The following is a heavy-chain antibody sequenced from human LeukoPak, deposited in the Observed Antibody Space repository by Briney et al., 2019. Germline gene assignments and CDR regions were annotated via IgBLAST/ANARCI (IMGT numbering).Heavy chain of an antibody. CDR3: AKDRGTSVVPGF. Sequence: GGSLRLSRAASGFTFSSYGMHWVRQAPGKGLEWVAFIRYDGSNKYYADSVKGRFTISRDNSKNTLYLQMNSLRAEETAVYYCAKDRGTSVVPGFWGQGTLVTVSS. J-gene: IGHJ4*02. CDR2: IRYDGSNK. D-gene: IGHD2-2*01. V-gene: IGHV3-30*02. CDR1: GFTFSSYG.